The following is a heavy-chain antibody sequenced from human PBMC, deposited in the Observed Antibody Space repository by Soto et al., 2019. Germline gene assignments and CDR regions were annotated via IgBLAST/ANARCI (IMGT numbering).Heavy chain of an antibody. CDR2: IFYSGTA. J-gene: IGHJ4*02. Sequence: SETLSLTCSVSGASIDSSAYYWAWIRQPPGKGLEWIGSIFYSGTAYYSPSLAGRVTMSVDTSKNQFSLKLSSVTAADTAVYYCARRGTTVTDYWGQGTLVTVSS. CDR1: GASIDSSAYY. V-gene: IGHV4-39*01. D-gene: IGHD4-17*01. CDR3: ARRGTTVTDY.